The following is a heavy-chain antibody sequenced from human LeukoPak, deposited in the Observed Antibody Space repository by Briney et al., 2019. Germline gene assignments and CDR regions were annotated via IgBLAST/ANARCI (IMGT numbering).Heavy chain of an antibody. V-gene: IGHV1-2*06. CDR1: GGTFSSYT. CDR2: INPNSGGT. D-gene: IGHD3-10*01. CDR3: ARVRPYYYAMFDY. J-gene: IGHJ4*02. Sequence: ASVKVSCKASGGTFSSYTISWVRQAPGQGLEWMGRINPNSGGTNYAQKFQGRVTMTRDTSISTAYMELSRLRSDDTAVYYCARVRPYYYAMFDYWGQGTLVTVSS.